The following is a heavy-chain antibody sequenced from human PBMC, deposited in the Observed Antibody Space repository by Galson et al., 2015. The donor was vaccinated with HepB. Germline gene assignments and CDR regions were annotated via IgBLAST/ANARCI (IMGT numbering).Heavy chain of an antibody. CDR2: IIPIFGTA. J-gene: IGHJ4*02. CDR1: GGTFSSYT. V-gene: IGHV1-69*06. CDR3: ARVMRNGDRGGYYFDY. Sequence: SVKVSCKASGGTFSSYTISWVRQAPGQGLEWMGGIIPIFGTANYAQKFQGRVTITADKSTSTAYMELSSLRSEDTAVYYCARVMRNGDRGGYYFDYWGQGTLVTVSS. D-gene: IGHD4-17*01.